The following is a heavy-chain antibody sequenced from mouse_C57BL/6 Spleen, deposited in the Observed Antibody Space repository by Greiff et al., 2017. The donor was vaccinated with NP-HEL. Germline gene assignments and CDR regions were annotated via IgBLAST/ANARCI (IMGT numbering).Heavy chain of an antibody. Sequence: VQLQQPGAELVKPGASVKLSCKASGYTFTSYWMHWVKQRPGQGLEWIGMIHPNSGSNNYNEKFKSKATLTVDKSSSTAYMQLSSLTSEDSAVYYWARENVRGSFDYWGQGTTLTVSS. CDR2: IHPNSGSN. CDR3: ARENVRGSFDY. V-gene: IGHV1-64*01. D-gene: IGHD1-1*02. CDR1: GYTFTSYW. J-gene: IGHJ2*01.